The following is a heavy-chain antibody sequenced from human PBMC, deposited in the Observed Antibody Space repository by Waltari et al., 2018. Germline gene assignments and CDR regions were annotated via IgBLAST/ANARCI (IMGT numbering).Heavy chain of an antibody. Sequence: EEQLVESGGGLVQPGDSLSLACAASGFTFSSCWMNLFLLAPGRGPLWVSLISTAASATTYADSVKGRFTISRDNARNTLYLQMNRLRAEDTAVYFCARVSRRTYRSPVPGRHYYYGMDVWGQGTTVTVSS. D-gene: IGHD1-1*01. V-gene: IGHV3-74*03. CDR2: ISTAASAT. CDR1: GFTFSSCW. CDR3: ARVSRRTYRSPVPGRHYYYGMDV. J-gene: IGHJ6*02.